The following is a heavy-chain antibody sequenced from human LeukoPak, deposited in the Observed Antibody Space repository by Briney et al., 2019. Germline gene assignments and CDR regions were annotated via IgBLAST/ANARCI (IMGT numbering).Heavy chain of an antibody. CDR3: ARDRRSGYESYYYYGMDV. Sequence: ASVKVSCKASGYTLTGYYMHWVRQAPGQGLEWMGWINPNSGGTNYAQKFQGRVTMTRDTSISTAYMELSRLRSDDTAVYYCARDRRSGYESYYYYGMDVWGQGTTVTVSS. J-gene: IGHJ6*02. V-gene: IGHV1-2*02. CDR2: INPNSGGT. CDR1: GYTLTGYY. D-gene: IGHD5-12*01.